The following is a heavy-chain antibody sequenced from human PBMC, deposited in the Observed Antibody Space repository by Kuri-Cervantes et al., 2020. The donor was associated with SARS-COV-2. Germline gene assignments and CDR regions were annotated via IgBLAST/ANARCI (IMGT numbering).Heavy chain of an antibody. CDR2: ISSSSSTI. J-gene: IGHJ6*02. V-gene: IGHV3-48*02. D-gene: IGHD3-3*01. CDR1: GFTFSSYS. Sequence: GESLKISCAASGFTFSSYSTNWVRQAPGKGLEWVSYISSSSSTIYYADSVKGRFTISRDNAKNSLYLQMNSLRDEDTAVYYCARDLLNVWSGYYNYYGMDVWGQGTTVTVSS. CDR3: ARDLLNVWSGYYNYYGMDV.